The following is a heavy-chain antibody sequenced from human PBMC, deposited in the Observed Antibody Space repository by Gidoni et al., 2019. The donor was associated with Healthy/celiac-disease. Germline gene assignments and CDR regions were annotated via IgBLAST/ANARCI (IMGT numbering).Heavy chain of an antibody. CDR1: GFTFSSYS. J-gene: IGHJ4*02. Sequence: RLSCAASGFTFSSYSMNWVRQAPGKGLAWVSYISSSSSTIYYADSVKGRFTISRDNAKNSLYLKMNSLRDEDTAVYYCARDRRQPFDYWGQGTLVTVSS. CDR3: ARDRRQPFDY. CDR2: ISSSSSTI. V-gene: IGHV3-48*02. D-gene: IGHD6-13*01.